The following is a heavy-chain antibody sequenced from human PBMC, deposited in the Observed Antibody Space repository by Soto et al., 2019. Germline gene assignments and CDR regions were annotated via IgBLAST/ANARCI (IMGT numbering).Heavy chain of an antibody. CDR2: ISAYNGNT. V-gene: IGHV1-18*01. J-gene: IGHJ3*02. CDR3: ARDLKRYCSGGSCYAEAFDI. D-gene: IGHD2-15*01. CDR1: GYTFTSYG. Sequence: ASVKVSCKASGYTFTSYGISWVRQAPGQGLEWMGWISAYNGNTNYAQKLQGRATMTTDTSTSTAYMELRSLRSDDTAVYYCARDLKRYCSGGSCYAEAFDIWGQGTMVTVSS.